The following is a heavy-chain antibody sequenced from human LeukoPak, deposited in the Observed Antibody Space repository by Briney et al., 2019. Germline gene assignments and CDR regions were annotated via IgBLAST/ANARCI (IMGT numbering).Heavy chain of an antibody. CDR3: AGKKDGGDAFDS. D-gene: IGHD3-10*01. Sequence: SSVKVSCKASRGTFSSYAISWVRPAPGQGLGWVGGIIPIFGTAHYAQKFQGRVTITADESKSTAHLELSRLRSGDTAVYYCAGKKDGGDAFDSWGQGTMATVSS. CDR1: RGTFSSYA. CDR2: IIPIFGTA. J-gene: IGHJ3*02. V-gene: IGHV1-69*13.